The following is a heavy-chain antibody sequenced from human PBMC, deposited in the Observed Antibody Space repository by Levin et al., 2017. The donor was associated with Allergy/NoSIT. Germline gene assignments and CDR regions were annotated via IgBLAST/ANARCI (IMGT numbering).Heavy chain of an antibody. D-gene: IGHD6-6*01. CDR2: VNGNGVNT. CDR1: GFTFSSFA. Sequence: GESLKISCAASGFTFSSFAMSWVRQAPGKGLEWVSSVNGNGVNTYYGESVKGRFTISRDNSKNMLYLRINSLRAEDTALYYCTKDQAVGRTFIAPRRVSYFDSWGQGTLVTVSS. CDR3: TKDQAVGRTFIAPRRVSYFDS. V-gene: IGHV3-23*01. J-gene: IGHJ4*02.